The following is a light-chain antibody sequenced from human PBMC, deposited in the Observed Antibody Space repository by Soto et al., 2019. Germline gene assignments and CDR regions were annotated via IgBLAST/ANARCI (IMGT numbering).Light chain of an antibody. J-gene: IGLJ3*02. Sequence: QSALTQPASVSGSHGQSITIACTGTSSDVGGYNYVSWYQQHPGKAPKLMIYDVSNRPSGVSNRFSGSKSGNTASLTISGLQAEDEADYYCSSYTSSSTWVFVGGTQLTVL. V-gene: IGLV2-14*01. CDR3: SSYTSSSTWV. CDR2: DVS. CDR1: SSDVGGYNY.